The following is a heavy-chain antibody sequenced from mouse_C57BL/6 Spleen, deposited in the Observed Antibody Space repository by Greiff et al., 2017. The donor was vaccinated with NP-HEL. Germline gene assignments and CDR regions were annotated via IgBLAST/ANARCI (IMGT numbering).Heavy chain of an antibody. V-gene: IGHV5-17*01. J-gene: IGHJ1*03. CDR1: GFTFSDYG. CDR3: ARDDYVGYFDV. D-gene: IGHD2-4*01. CDR2: ISSGSSTI. Sequence: EVQRVESGGGLVKPGGSLKLSCAASGFTFSDYGMHWVRQAPEKGLEWVAYISSGSSTIYYADAVKGRFTISRDNAKNTLFLQMTSLRSEDTAMYYCARDDYVGYFDVWGTGTTVTVSS.